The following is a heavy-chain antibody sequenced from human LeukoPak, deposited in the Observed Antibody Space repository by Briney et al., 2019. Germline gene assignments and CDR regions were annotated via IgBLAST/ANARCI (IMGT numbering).Heavy chain of an antibody. D-gene: IGHD6-13*01. J-gene: IGHJ1*01. CDR3: ARDKQYSSSPNYFQH. CDR2: IIPIFGTA. CDR1: GGTFSSYA. V-gene: IGHV1-69*05. Sequence: GSSVKVSCKASGGTFSSYAISWVRQAPGQGLEWMGGIIPIFGTANYAQKFQGRVTITTDESTSTAYMELSSLRSEDTAVYYCARDKQYSSSPNYFQHWGQGTLVTVSS.